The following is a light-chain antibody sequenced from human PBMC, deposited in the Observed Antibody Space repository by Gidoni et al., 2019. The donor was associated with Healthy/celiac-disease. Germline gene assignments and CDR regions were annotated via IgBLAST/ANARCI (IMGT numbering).Light chain of an antibody. J-gene: IGKJ2*01. Sequence: DIQMTQSPSSLSASVGDRITLSCRASQSINSHLNWYQQTPGKATKLLIYAASNLQSGVPSSFSGSGSGTSFTLTISSLQSEDSATYYCQQSYSMPYTFGQGTKLEI. CDR3: QQSYSMPYT. CDR2: AAS. CDR1: QSINSH. V-gene: IGKV1-39*01.